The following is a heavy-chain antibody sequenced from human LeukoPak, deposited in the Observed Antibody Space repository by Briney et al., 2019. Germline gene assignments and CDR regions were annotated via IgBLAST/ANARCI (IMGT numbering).Heavy chain of an antibody. CDR3: AVGWWDILTGLKKAGDAFDI. CDR2: ISGSGGST. D-gene: IGHD3-9*01. J-gene: IGHJ3*02. Sequence: GGSLRLSCAAAGFTFSSYGMHWVRQAPGKGLEWVSAISGSGGSTYYADSVKGRFTISRDNSKNTLYLQMNSLRAEDTAVYYCAVGWWDILTGLKKAGDAFDIWGQGTMDTVS. V-gene: IGHV3-23*01. CDR1: GFTFSSYG.